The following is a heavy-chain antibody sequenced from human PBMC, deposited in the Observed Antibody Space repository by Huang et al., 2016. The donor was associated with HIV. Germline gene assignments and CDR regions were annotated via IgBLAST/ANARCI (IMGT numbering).Heavy chain of an antibody. CDR2: IYSSGTT. Sequence: QVQLQGSGPGLVKPSETLSLACSVSGDSVSNHYWNWIRQTPGKGLEWIGRIYSSGTTIYNPSLKNRVSFSLDTSKNQFALNVTSVTAADTAVYYCARGFDILVDRFDFWGQGTLVTVSS. CDR1: GDSVSNHY. V-gene: IGHV4-59*02. J-gene: IGHJ4*02. D-gene: IGHD3-9*01. CDR3: ARGFDILVDRFDF.